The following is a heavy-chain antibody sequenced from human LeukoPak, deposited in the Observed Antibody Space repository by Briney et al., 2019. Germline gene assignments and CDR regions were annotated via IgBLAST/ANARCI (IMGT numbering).Heavy chain of an antibody. J-gene: IGHJ6*02. D-gene: IGHD3-3*01. CDR1: GGSISSYY. Sequence: PSETLSLTCTVSGGSISSYYWSWVRQPPGKGLEWIGYIYYSGSTNYNPSLKSRVTISVDTSKNQFSLKLSSVTAADTAVYCCARQPPILTYYDFWSGYFYGMDVWGQGTTVTVSS. CDR2: IYYSGST. CDR3: ARQPPILTYYDFWSGYFYGMDV. V-gene: IGHV4-59*08.